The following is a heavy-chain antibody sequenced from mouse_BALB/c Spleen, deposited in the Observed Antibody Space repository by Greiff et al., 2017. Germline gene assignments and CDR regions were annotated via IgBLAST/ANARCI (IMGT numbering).Heavy chain of an antibody. Sequence: EVMLVESGGGLVKPGGSLKLSCAASGFTFSSYTMSWVRQTPEKRLEWVATISSGGSYTYYPDSVKGRFTISRDNAKNTLYLQMSSLKSEDTAMYYCTRERDRYGFAYWGQGTLVTVSA. V-gene: IGHV5-6-4*01. CDR3: TRERDRYGFAY. J-gene: IGHJ3*01. CDR2: ISSGGSYT. D-gene: IGHD2-14*01. CDR1: GFTFSSYT.